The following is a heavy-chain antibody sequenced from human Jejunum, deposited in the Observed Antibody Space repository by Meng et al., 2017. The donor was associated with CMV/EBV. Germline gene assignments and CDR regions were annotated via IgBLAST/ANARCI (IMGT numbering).Heavy chain of an antibody. V-gene: IGHV1-18*01. CDR3: ARDRNVPGNSEFDY. CDR2: ISGYNGNT. Sequence: QVQLVQSGAGVKKPGASVTVSCKASGYTVTIYVINWVRQAPGQGLEWMGLISGYNGNTNYAQNFQGRVTLTTDTSTSTAYMELRSLRSDDTAVYYCARDRNVPGNSEFDYWGQGTLVTVSS. J-gene: IGHJ4*02. D-gene: IGHD6-19*01. CDR1: GYTVTIYV.